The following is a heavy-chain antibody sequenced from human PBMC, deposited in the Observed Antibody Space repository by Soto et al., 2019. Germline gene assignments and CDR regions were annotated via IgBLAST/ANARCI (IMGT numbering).Heavy chain of an antibody. Sequence: GGSLRLSCTASGFTFSSHWMHWVRQAPGKGLVWVSHINNDGSSTTYADSVKGRFTISRDNSKNTLYLQMSGLTPEDTAFYYCARDQTGITTAGGGRIDRWGQGTLVTVSS. V-gene: IGHV3-74*01. J-gene: IGHJ5*02. D-gene: IGHD6-13*01. CDR1: GFTFSSHW. CDR3: ARDQTGITTAGGGRIDR. CDR2: INNDGSST.